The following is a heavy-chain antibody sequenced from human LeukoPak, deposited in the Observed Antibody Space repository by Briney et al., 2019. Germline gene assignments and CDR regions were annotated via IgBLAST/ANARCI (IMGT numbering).Heavy chain of an antibody. Sequence: ASVKVSCKASGYTFTGYYMHWVRQAPGQGLEWMGWINPNSGGTNYAQKFQGRVTMTWDTSISTAYMELSRLRSDDTAVYYCATLTMVRGVVVNWFDPWGQGTLVTVSS. CDR1: GYTFTGYY. CDR3: ATLTMVRGVVVNWFDP. CDR2: INPNSGGT. D-gene: IGHD3-10*01. V-gene: IGHV1-2*02. J-gene: IGHJ5*02.